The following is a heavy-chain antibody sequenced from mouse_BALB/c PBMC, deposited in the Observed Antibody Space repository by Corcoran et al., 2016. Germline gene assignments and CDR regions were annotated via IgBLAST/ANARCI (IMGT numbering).Heavy chain of an antibody. J-gene: IGHJ2*01. D-gene: IGHD1-1*01. CDR1: GYTFTNYG. Sequence: QIQLVQSGPELKKPGETVKISCKASGYTFTNYGMNWVKQAPGKGLKWMGWINTYTGEPTYADDFKGRFAFSLENSASTAYLQINNLKNEDMATYFCAIYDGSSYVRYFDYWGQGTTLTVSS. CDR2: INTYTGEP. V-gene: IGHV9-1*02. CDR3: AIYDGSSYVRYFDY.